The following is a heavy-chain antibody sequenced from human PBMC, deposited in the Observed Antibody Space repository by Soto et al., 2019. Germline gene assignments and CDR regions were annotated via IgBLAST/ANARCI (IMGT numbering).Heavy chain of an antibody. Sequence: QVQLVQSGAELKKPGASVKVSCKASGYIFSDYYIHWVRQAPGQGLEWMGWINPNSGGTNYAQKFQGWVTMTRDTSISTAYMELRSDDTAVYYCARGGYSGSYYNWFDPWGQGTLVTVSS. J-gene: IGHJ5*02. CDR1: GYIFSDYY. D-gene: IGHD1-26*01. CDR2: INPNSGGT. CDR3: ARGGYSGSYYNWFDP. V-gene: IGHV1-2*04.